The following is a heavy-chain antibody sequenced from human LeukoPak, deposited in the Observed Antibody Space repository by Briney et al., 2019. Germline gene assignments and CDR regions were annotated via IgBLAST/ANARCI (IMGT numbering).Heavy chain of an antibody. Sequence: GGSLRLSCAASGFTVSSNYMSWVRQAPGKGLEWVSVIYSGGSTYYADSVKGRFTISRDSSKNTLYLQMNSLRAEDTAVYYCARDPQYSSSWNFDYWGQGTLVTVSS. CDR1: GFTVSSNY. CDR2: IYSGGST. CDR3: ARDPQYSSSWNFDY. D-gene: IGHD6-13*01. V-gene: IGHV3-66*02. J-gene: IGHJ4*02.